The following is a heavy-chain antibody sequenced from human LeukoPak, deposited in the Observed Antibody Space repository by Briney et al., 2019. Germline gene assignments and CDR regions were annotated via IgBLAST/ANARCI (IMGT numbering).Heavy chain of an antibody. J-gene: IGHJ6*03. CDR2: MNPNSGNT. CDR3: ARVASELLEWYYYYYMDV. CDR1: RYTFTSYD. Sequence: ASVKVSCKASRYTFTSYDINWVRQATGQGLEWMGWMNPNSGNTGYAQKFQGRVTMTRNTSISTAYMELSSLRSEDTAVYYCARVASELLEWYYYYYMDVWGKGTTVTVSS. D-gene: IGHD3-3*01. V-gene: IGHV1-8*01.